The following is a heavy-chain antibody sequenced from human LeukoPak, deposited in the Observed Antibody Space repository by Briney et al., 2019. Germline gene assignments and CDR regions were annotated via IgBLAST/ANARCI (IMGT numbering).Heavy chain of an antibody. Sequence: GGSLRLSCAASGFTVSSNYMSWVRQAPGKGLEWVSVTYSGGSTYYADSVKGRFTISRDNSKNTLYLQMNSLRAEDTAVYYCARDCRGSGYSGYYCYYGMDVWGQGTTVTVSS. V-gene: IGHV3-66*01. J-gene: IGHJ6*02. CDR1: GFTVSSNY. CDR2: TYSGGST. CDR3: ARDCRGSGYSGYYCYYGMDV. D-gene: IGHD3-22*01.